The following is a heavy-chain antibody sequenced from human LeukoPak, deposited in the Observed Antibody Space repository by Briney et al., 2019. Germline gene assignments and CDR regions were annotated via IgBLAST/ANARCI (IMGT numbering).Heavy chain of an antibody. CDR3: ARDNYYGSGSYYKYPDY. V-gene: IGHV3-21*01. D-gene: IGHD3-10*01. Sequence: GGSLRLSCAASGFTFSSYSMNWVRQAPGKGLEWVSSISSSSSYIYYADSVKGRFTISRDNAKNSLYLQMNSLRAEDTAVYYCARDNYYGSGSYYKYPDYWGQGTLVTVSS. CDR1: GFTFSSYS. CDR2: ISSSSSYI. J-gene: IGHJ4*02.